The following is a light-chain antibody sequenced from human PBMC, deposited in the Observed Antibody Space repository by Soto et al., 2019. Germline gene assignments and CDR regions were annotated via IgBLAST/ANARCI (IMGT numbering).Light chain of an antibody. CDR3: QSYDSSLSGYV. J-gene: IGLJ1*01. CDR1: SSNIGAGYD. V-gene: IGLV1-40*01. Sequence: QAVVTQPPSVSGAPGQRVTISCTGSSSNIGAGYDVHWYQQLPGTAPKLLIYGNSNRPSGVPDRFSGSKSGTSASLAITGLQAKDEADYYCQSYDSSLSGYVFGTGPKLTVL. CDR2: GNS.